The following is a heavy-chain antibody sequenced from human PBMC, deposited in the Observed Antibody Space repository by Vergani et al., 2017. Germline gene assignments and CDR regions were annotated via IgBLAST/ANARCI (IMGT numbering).Heavy chain of an antibody. Sequence: QMQLQESGPGLVKPSQTLSLTCTVSGCSISTGGYYWSWIRQPPGKGLEWIGNISYSGNPYYNPSLKSRVTISIDTSKKQFFLKLTSVTAADTGVYYCARDVRSADDVGGACDLWGQGTMVTVSS. D-gene: IGHD5-12*01. CDR1: GCSISTGGYY. V-gene: IGHV4-31*03. CDR2: ISYSGNP. CDR3: ARDVRSADDVGGACDL. J-gene: IGHJ3*01.